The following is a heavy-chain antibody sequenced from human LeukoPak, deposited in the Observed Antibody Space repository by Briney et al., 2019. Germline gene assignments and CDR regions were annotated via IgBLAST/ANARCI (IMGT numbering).Heavy chain of an antibody. D-gene: IGHD3-10*01. CDR2: ISSSSSTI. V-gene: IGHV3-48*01. Sequence: GGSLRLSCAASGFTFSSYSMNWVRQAPGKGLEWVSYISSSSSTIYYADSVKGRFTISRDNAKNSLYLQMKSLRAEDTAVYYCAKGAFGELLLDWFDPWGRGTLVTVSS. J-gene: IGHJ5*02. CDR3: AKGAFGELLLDWFDP. CDR1: GFTFSSYS.